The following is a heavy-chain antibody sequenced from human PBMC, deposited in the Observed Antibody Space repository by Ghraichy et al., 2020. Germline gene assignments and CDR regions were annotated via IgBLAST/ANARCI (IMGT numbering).Heavy chain of an antibody. D-gene: IGHD6-13*01. CDR2: ISSSSSYI. CDR1: GFTFSSYS. CDR3: ARGGAAAGAFDI. V-gene: IGHV3-21*01. J-gene: IGHJ3*02. Sequence: GGSLRLSCAASGFTFSSYSMNWVRQAPGKGLEWVSSISSSSSYIYYADSVKGRFTISRDNAKNSLYLQMNSLRAEDTAVYYCARGGAAAGAFDIWGQGTMVTVSS.